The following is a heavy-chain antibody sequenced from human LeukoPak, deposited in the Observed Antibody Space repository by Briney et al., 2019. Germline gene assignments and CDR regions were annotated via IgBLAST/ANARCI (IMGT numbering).Heavy chain of an antibody. V-gene: IGHV3-33*01. CDR1: EFTLTLSSYG. J-gene: IGHJ4*02. Sequence: GGSLRLSCAASEFTLTLSSYGMHWVRQAPGKGLEWVAVISYEGSLKYYADSVKGRFTISRDTSKNMLYLQMNSLRAEDTAVYYCSRYNTSSWDYWGQGTLVTVSS. D-gene: IGHD6-6*01. CDR2: ISYEGSLK. CDR3: SRYNTSSWDY.